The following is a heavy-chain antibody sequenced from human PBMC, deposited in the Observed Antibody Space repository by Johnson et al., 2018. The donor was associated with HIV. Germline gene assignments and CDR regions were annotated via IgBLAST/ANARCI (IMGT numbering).Heavy chain of an antibody. J-gene: IGHJ3*02. V-gene: IGHV3-33*03. CDR1: GFTFSSYG. D-gene: IGHD3-16*01. CDR2: IWYDGSNK. Sequence: QVQLVESGGGVVQPGRSLRLSCAASGFTFSSYGMHWVRQAPGKGLEWVAVIWYDGSNKYYADSVKGRFTISRDNAKNSLYLQMNSLRAEDTAVYYCASRQIWVTRGAFDIWGQGTMVTVSS. CDR3: ASRQIWVTRGAFDI.